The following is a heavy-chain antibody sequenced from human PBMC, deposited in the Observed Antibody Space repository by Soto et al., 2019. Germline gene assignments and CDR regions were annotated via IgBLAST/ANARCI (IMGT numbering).Heavy chain of an antibody. CDR3: SREGSSGSSYKNFFDP. CDR2: IHHSGKA. Sequence: TLSLTCTVSGXPLTTGGFYWSWIRHHPGKGLEWIGYIHHSGKAYYSPSLESRATISVDTSKSKFFLKLTSMNAAETAVYYCSREGSSGSSYKNFFDPWGQ. J-gene: IGHJ5*02. D-gene: IGHD3-22*01. V-gene: IGHV4-31*03. CDR1: GXPLTTGGFY.